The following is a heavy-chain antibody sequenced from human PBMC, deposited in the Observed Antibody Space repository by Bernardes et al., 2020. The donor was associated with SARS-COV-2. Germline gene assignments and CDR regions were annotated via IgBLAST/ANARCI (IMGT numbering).Heavy chain of an antibody. J-gene: IGHJ5*02. V-gene: IGHV1-24*01. D-gene: IGHD2-15*01. CDR1: GYTLTELS. CDR2: FDPEDGET. CDR3: ATDRQYCSGGSCYGEEWFDP. Sequence: SVKVSCKVSGYTLTELSMHWVRQAPGKGLEWMGGFDPEDGETIYAQKFQGRVTMTEDTSTDTAYMELSSLRSEDTAVYYCATDRQYCSGGSCYGEEWFDPWGQGTLVTVSS.